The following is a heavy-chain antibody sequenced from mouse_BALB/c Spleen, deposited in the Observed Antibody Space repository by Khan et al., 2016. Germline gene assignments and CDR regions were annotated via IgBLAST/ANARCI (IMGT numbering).Heavy chain of an antibody. Sequence: QVRLQQSGAELVRPGASVTLSCKASGYTFSDYEMHWVKQTPVNGLEWIGAIDTETGGTAYNHKFKGQATLTSGRSSSTAYLELRNLTSEDSAVYSGTKMGIFYGNYDFDSWGQGTTLTVSS. D-gene: IGHD2-1*01. J-gene: IGHJ2*01. CDR3: TKMGIFYGNYDFDS. CDR1: GYTFSDYE. CDR2: IDTETGGT. V-gene: IGHV1-15*01.